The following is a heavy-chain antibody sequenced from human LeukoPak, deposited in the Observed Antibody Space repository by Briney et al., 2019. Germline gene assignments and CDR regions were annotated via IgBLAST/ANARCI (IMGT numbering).Heavy chain of an antibody. CDR2: ISYDGSNK. CDR3: VKYCSGGSCSETPDY. D-gene: IGHD2-15*01. J-gene: IGHJ4*02. V-gene: IGHV3-30*18. Sequence: GRSLRLSCAASGFTFSSYGMHWVRQAPGKGLEWVAVISYDGSNKYYADSVKGRFTISRDNSKNTLYLQMNSLRAEDTAVYYCVKYCSGGSCSETPDYWGQGTLVTVSS. CDR1: GFTFSSYG.